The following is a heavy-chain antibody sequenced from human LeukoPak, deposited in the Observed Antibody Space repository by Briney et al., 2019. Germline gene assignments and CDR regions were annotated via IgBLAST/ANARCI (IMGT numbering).Heavy chain of an antibody. V-gene: IGHV1-69*13. D-gene: IGHD1-26*01. J-gene: IGHJ5*02. CDR1: GGTFSSYA. CDR3: ARVSVLKTQLPPLYSGSYRGWFDP. CDR2: IIPIFGTA. Sequence: ASVKVSCKASGGTFSSYAISWVRQAPGQGLEWMGGIIPIFGTANYAQKFQGRVTITADESTSTAYMELSSLRSEDTAVYYCARVSVLKTQLPPLYSGSYRGWFDPWGQGTLVTVSS.